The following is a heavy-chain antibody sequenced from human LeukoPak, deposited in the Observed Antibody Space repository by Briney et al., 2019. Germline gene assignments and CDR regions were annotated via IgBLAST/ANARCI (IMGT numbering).Heavy chain of an antibody. V-gene: IGHV4-34*01. Sequence: SEALSLTCAVYGGSFSVYYWSWIRQPLGKGLEWSGEINHIGSTNYNPSLKSRVTISVDTSKNQFSLKLSSVTAADTAVYYCARGRLRRFQLVRGFDYWGQGTLVTVSS. CDR1: GGSFSVYY. CDR3: ARGRLRRFQLVRGFDY. D-gene: IGHD6-6*01. J-gene: IGHJ4*02. CDR2: INHIGST.